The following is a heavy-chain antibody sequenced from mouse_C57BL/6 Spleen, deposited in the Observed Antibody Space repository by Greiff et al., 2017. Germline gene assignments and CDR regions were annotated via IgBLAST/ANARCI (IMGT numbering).Heavy chain of an antibody. V-gene: IGHV1-82*01. Sequence: LQESGPELVKPGASVKISCKASGYAFSSSWMNWVKQRPGKGLEWIGRIYPGDGDTNYNGKFKGKATLTADKSSSTAYMQLSSLTSEDSAVYFCARASTAFDYWGQGTTLTVSS. CDR3: ARASTAFDY. D-gene: IGHD1-2*01. CDR2: IYPGDGDT. CDR1: GYAFSSSW. J-gene: IGHJ2*01.